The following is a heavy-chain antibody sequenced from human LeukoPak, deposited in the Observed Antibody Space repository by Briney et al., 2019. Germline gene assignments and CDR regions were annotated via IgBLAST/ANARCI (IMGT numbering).Heavy chain of an antibody. V-gene: IGHV3-30*18. D-gene: IGHD4-17*01. Sequence: GGSLRLSCAASGFTFSSYGMHWVRQAPGKGLEWVAVISYDGSNKYYADSVKGRFTISRDNSKNTLYPQMNSLRAEDTAVYYCAKASYPATVTPQPHFDYWGQGTLVTVSS. CDR1: GFTFSSYG. CDR2: ISYDGSNK. J-gene: IGHJ4*02. CDR3: AKASYPATVTPQPHFDY.